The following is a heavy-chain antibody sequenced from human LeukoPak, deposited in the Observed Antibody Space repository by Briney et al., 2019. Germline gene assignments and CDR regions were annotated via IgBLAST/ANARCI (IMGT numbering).Heavy chain of an antibody. D-gene: IGHD6-19*01. CDR1: GFTFSSYS. CDR3: ATLAVADAFDI. V-gene: IGHV3-21*01. Sequence: PGGSLRLSCAASGFTFSSYSINWVRQAPGKGLEWVSSISSSSSYIYYADSVKGRFTISRDNAKNSLYLQMNSLRAEDTAVYYCATLAVADAFDIWGQGTMVTVSS. CDR2: ISSSSSYI. J-gene: IGHJ3*02.